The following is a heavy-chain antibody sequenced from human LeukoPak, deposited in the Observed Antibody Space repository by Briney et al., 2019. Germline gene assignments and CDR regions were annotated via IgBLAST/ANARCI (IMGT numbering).Heavy chain of an antibody. J-gene: IGHJ3*02. Sequence: PGASLRLSCAASGFTFGDYSMNWARQTPGKGLEWVSSIGGGGVDTDYADSVKGRFTVSRDNSRNTLYLQMNNLRVEDTATYYCAKDFFPRNGVFDAFDIWGQGTRITVSS. CDR3: AKDFFPRNGVFDAFDI. D-gene: IGHD3-10*01. CDR1: GFTFGDYS. CDR2: IGGGGVDT. V-gene: IGHV3-23*01.